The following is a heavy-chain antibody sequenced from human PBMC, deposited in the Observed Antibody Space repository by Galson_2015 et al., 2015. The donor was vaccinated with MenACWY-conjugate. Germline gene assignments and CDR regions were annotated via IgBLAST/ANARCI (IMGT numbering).Heavy chain of an antibody. V-gene: IGHV3-30-3*01. CDR3: AREGNDYDFWSTYYYYFDY. D-gene: IGHD3-3*01. Sequence: SLRLSCAASGFTLSSYVMHWVRQAPGKGLEWVAVISEDGNNKNYADSVKGRFTISRDNSKNTLYLQMSTLRAEDTAVYYYAREGNDYDFWSTYYYYFDYWGQGTLVTVSS. J-gene: IGHJ4*02. CDR2: ISEDGNNK. CDR1: GFTLSSYV.